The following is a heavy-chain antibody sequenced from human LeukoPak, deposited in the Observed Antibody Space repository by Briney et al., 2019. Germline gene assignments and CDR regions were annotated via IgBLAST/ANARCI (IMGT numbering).Heavy chain of an antibody. Sequence: SETLSLTCGVSGGSIDITNYWSWVRQAPGKGLEWIGEISHDGTTNYRPSLRSRVAMSFDRANNQFSLSLTSVTAADTAVYYCTRENRPFCPFAFWGQGVLVTVSS. CDR1: GGSIDITNY. CDR3: TRENRPFCPFAF. D-gene: IGHD2/OR15-2a*01. V-gene: IGHV4-4*02. CDR2: ISHDGTT. J-gene: IGHJ4*02.